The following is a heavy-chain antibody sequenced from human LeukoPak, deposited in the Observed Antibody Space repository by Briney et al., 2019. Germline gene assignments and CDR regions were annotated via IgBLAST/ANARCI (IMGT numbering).Heavy chain of an antibody. CDR2: ISDIGAAT. V-gene: IGHV3-23*01. CDR1: GFTFSSYA. D-gene: IGHD2-15*01. CDR3: AKRSCSGGSCNFDY. Sequence: GGSLRRSCAASGFTFSSYAMSWVRQAPGKGLEWVSAISDIGAATNYADSVKGRLTISRDDSKNTLYLQMNSLRAEETAVYYCAKRSCSGGSCNFDYWGQGTLVTVSS. J-gene: IGHJ4*02.